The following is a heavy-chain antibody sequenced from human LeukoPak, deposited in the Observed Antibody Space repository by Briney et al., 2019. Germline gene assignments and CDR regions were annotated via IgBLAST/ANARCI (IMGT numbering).Heavy chain of an antibody. D-gene: IGHD6-19*01. Sequence: SVKVSCKASGGTFSSYTISWVRQAPGQGLEWMGRIIPILGIANYAQKFQGRVTITADKSTSTAYMELSSLRPEDTAVYYCASEWDSSGWYEGYWGQGTLVTVSS. J-gene: IGHJ4*02. CDR2: IIPILGIA. V-gene: IGHV1-69*02. CDR3: ASEWDSSGWYEGY. CDR1: GGTFSSYT.